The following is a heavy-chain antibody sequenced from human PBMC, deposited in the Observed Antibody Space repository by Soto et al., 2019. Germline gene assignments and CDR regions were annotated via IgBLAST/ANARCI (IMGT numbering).Heavy chain of an antibody. D-gene: IGHD3-9*01. V-gene: IGHV3-30*18. CDR3: AKDLKNYDILTGYYTCYYYYGMDV. CDR1: GFTFSSYG. Sequence: ESGGGVVQPGRSLRLSCAASGFTFSSYGMHWVRQAPGKGLEWVAVISYDGSNKYYADSVKGRFTISRDNSKNTLYLQMNSMRAEYTAVYYCAKDLKNYDILTGYYTCYYYYGMDVWGQGTTVTGSS. J-gene: IGHJ6*02. CDR2: ISYDGSNK.